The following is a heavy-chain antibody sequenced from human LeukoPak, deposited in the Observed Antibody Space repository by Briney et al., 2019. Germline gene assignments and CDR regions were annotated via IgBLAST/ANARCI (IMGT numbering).Heavy chain of an antibody. CDR3: ARDKHNRFDY. Sequence: PSQTLSLTCTVSGGSISSGSYYWSWIRQPAGKGLEWIGRIYTSGSTNYNPSLKSRVTISVDTSKNQFSLKLSSVTAADTAVYYCARDKHNRFDYWGQGTLVTVSS. CDR2: IYTSGST. J-gene: IGHJ4*02. CDR1: GGSISSGSYY. D-gene: IGHD1-14*01. V-gene: IGHV4-61*02.